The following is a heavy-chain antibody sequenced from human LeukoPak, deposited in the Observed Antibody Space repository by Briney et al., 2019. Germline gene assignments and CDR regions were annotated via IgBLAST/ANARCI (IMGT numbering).Heavy chain of an antibody. CDR1: GYTFNGYY. Sequence: GASVKVSCKASGYTFNGYYMHWVRQAPGQGLEWMGWINPNSGGTNYAQKFEGRVTMSRDTSISTAYMELSRLRSDDTAVYYCARLRVYCTNGVCKNGYYFDYWGQGTLVTVSS. J-gene: IGHJ4*02. D-gene: IGHD2-8*01. V-gene: IGHV1-2*02. CDR2: INPNSGGT. CDR3: ARLRVYCTNGVCKNGYYFDY.